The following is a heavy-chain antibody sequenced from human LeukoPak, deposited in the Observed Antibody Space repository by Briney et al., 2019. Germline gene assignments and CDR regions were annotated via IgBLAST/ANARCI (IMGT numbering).Heavy chain of an antibody. Sequence: PWGVLRLSCAASRFTFSSYTMTWVRQAPGRGLEWVSAISDSGTSIYYVDSVKGRFTISRDNSKNTLYLQMNSLRAEDTAVYYCAKDFRSNWYGVFDYWGQGTLATVSS. CDR1: RFTFSSYT. CDR3: AKDFRSNWYGVFDY. D-gene: IGHD6-13*01. J-gene: IGHJ4*02. V-gene: IGHV3-23*01. CDR2: ISDSGTSI.